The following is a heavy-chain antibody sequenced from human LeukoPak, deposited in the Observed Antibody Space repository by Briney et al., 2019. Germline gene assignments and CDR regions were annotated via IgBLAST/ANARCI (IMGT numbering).Heavy chain of an antibody. V-gene: IGHV4-34*01. D-gene: IGHD4-17*01. J-gene: IGHJ4*02. Sequence: SETLSLTCTVSGGSISSYYWSWIRQPPGKGLEWVGEINHSGSTNYNPSLKSRVTISVDTSKNQFSLKLSSVTAADTAVCYCARQRSLRNYFDYWGQGTLVTVSS. CDR3: ARQRSLRNYFDY. CDR2: INHSGST. CDR1: GGSISSYY.